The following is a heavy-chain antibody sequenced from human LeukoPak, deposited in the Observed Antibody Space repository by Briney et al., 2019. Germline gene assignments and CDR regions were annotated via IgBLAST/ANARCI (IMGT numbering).Heavy chain of an antibody. CDR2: ISSSSSYI. CDR1: GFTFSSYS. J-gene: IGHJ4*02. V-gene: IGHV3-21*01. D-gene: IGHD6-13*01. CDR3: ARVSSSSWDY. Sequence: GGSLRLSCAASGFTFSSYSMNWVRQAPGKGLEWVSSISSSSSYIYYADPVKGRFTISRDNAKNSLYLQMNSLRAEDTAVYYCARVSSSSWDYWGQGTLVTVSS.